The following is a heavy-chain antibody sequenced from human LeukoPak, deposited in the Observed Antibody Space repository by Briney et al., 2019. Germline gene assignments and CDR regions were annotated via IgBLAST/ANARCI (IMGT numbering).Heavy chain of an antibody. D-gene: IGHD5-24*01. Sequence: SQTLSLTCAVSGGSISSGGYSWSWIRQPPGKGLEWIGYIYHSGSTYYNPSLKSRVTISVDRSKSQFSLKLSSVTAADTAVYYCAREGGMGWFDPWGQGTLVTVSS. J-gene: IGHJ5*02. CDR1: GGSISSGGYS. CDR2: IYHSGST. CDR3: AREGGMGWFDP. V-gene: IGHV4-30-2*01.